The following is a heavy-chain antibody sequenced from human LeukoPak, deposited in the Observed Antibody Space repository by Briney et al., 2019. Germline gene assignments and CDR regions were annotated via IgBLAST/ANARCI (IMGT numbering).Heavy chain of an antibody. D-gene: IGHD2-21*01. CDR2: ISSSSSYI. CDR1: GFTFSSYS. CDR3: ARVAEGVIGHFDY. J-gene: IGHJ4*02. V-gene: IGHV3-21*01. Sequence: PGGSLRLXCAASGFTFSSYSMKWVRQAPGKGLEWVSSISSSSSYIYYADSVKGRFTISRDNAKNSLYLQMNSLRAEDTAVYYCARVAEGVIGHFDYWGQGTLVTVSS.